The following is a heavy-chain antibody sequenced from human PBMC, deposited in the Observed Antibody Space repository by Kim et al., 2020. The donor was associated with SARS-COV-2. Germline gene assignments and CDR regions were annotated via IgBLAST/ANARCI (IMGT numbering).Heavy chain of an antibody. J-gene: IGHJ4*02. D-gene: IGHD3-9*01. Sequence: ADSVKGRFTISRDNSKNTLYLQMNSLRAEDTAVYYCARGKYYDIWPYLDYWGQGTLVTVSS. CDR3: ARGKYYDIWPYLDY. V-gene: IGHV3-30*01.